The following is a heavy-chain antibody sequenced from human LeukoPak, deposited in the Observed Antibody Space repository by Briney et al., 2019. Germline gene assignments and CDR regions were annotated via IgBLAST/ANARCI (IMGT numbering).Heavy chain of an antibody. CDR2: ISYSGIT. V-gene: IGHV4-59*08. J-gene: IGHJ3*02. CDR1: GGSISTSY. CDR3: ARQRSYLWDAFDI. D-gene: IGHD2-21*01. Sequence: PSETLSLTCTVSGGSISTSYGSWIRQPPGKGLEWIAYISYSGITDYNPSLKSRVTISVDTSKNQFSLRLTSVTAADTAVYYCARQRSYLWDAFDIWGQGTLVTVSS.